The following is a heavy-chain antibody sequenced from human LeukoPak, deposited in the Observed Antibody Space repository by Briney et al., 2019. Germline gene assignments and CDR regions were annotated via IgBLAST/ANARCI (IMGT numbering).Heavy chain of an antibody. CDR2: IYPGDSDT. Sequence: GESLKISCKGSGYTFSSSWIGWVRQTPGKGLEWMGIIYPGDSDTRYSPSFQGQVTISADKPINTAYLQWSSLKATDTGIYYCARQYGRPFDYWGQGTLVTVSS. D-gene: IGHD4-17*01. J-gene: IGHJ4*02. CDR1: GYTFSSSW. CDR3: ARQYGRPFDY. V-gene: IGHV5-51*01.